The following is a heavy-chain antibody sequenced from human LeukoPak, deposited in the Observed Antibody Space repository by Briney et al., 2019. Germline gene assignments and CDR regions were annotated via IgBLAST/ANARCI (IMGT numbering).Heavy chain of an antibody. Sequence: SVKVSCKASGGTFSSYAISWVRQAPGQGLEWMGGIIPIFGTANYAQKFQGRVTITADESTSTAYMELSSLRSEDTAVYYCARMGIAAAGPFDYWGQGTLVTVSS. V-gene: IGHV1-69*01. CDR1: GGTFSSYA. J-gene: IGHJ4*02. D-gene: IGHD6-13*01. CDR3: ARMGIAAAGPFDY. CDR2: IIPIFGTA.